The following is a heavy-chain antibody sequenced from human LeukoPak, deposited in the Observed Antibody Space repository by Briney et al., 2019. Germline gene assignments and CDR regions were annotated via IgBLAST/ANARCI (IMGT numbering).Heavy chain of an antibody. Sequence: PGGSLRLSCAASGFSFSSYNMNWLRQAPGKGLEWVSAISGSGGSTYYADSVKGRFTISRDNSKNTLYLQMNSLRAEDTAVYYCAKVAQMVRGVITEDLRYWGQGTLVTVSS. CDR2: ISGSGGST. CDR1: GFSFSSYN. J-gene: IGHJ4*02. D-gene: IGHD3-10*01. CDR3: AKVAQMVRGVITEDLRY. V-gene: IGHV3-23*01.